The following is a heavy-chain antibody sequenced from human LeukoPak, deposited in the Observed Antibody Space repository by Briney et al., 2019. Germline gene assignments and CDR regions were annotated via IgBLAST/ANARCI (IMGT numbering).Heavy chain of an antibody. CDR2: ISAYNGNT. J-gene: IGHJ6*02. D-gene: IGHD2-15*01. CDR3: ARDEALLPNTERNYYYYYGMDV. V-gene: IGHV1-18*01. Sequence: ASVKVSCKASGYTFTSYGISWVRQAPGQGLEWMGWISAYNGNTNYAQKLQGRVTMTTDTSTSTAYMELRSLRSDDTAVYYCARDEALLPNTERNYYYYYGMDVWGQGTTVTVSS. CDR1: GYTFTSYG.